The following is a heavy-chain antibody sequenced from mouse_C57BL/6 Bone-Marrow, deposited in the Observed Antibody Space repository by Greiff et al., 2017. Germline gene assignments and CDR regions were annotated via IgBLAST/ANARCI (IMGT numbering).Heavy chain of an antibody. J-gene: IGHJ3*01. Sequence: QVQLQQSGAELARPGASVKLSCKASGYTFTSYGISWVKQRTGQGLEWIGEIYPSDSYTNYNQKFKGKSTLTVDKSSSTAYMQLSSLTSEDSAVYYCARFGYDWGQGTLVTVSA. V-gene: IGHV1-69*01. D-gene: IGHD2-2*01. CDR2: IYPSDSYT. CDR3: ARFGYD. CDR1: GYTFTSYG.